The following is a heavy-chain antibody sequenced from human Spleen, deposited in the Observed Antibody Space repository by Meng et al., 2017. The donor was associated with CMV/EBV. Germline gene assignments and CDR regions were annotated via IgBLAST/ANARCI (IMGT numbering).Heavy chain of an antibody. CDR1: GFTFSSYA. J-gene: IGHJ6*02. D-gene: IGHD3-3*01. CDR3: AKGLLRFLEWLSNYYYGMDV. CDR2: IRFDGTNK. V-gene: IGHV3-30*02. Sequence: GESLKISCAASGFTFSSYAMHWVRQAPGKGLEWVANIRFDGTNKYHADSVKGRFTISRDNSKNTLYLQMNSLRAEDTAVYYCAKGLLRFLEWLSNYYYGMDVWGQGTTVTVSS.